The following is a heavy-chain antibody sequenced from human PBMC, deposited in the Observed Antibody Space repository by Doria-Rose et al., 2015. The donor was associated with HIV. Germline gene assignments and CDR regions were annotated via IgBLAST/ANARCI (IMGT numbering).Heavy chain of an antibody. V-gene: IGHV3-30-3*01. D-gene: IGHD5-12*01. CDR3: ARVHSGYDPPAECYGMDV. CDR2: ISYDGSKE. Sequence: WVALISYDGSKEYYADSVKGRFTISRDNSKNILYLQMNSLRAEDTTVYYCARVHSGYDPPAECYGMDVWGQGTTVTVSS. J-gene: IGHJ6*02.